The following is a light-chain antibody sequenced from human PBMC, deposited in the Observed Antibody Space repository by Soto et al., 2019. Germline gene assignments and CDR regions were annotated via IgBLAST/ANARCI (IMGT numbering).Light chain of an antibody. CDR3: QQYNTWPLT. V-gene: IGKV3-15*01. Sequence: EIVMTQSPATLSVSPGERATLSCRASQSVSSNLAWYQQKPGQAPRLLIYGASTRATGIPARFSGSGSGTEFTLTISSLQSAEFAVYYCQQYNTWPLTFGGGTKVEIK. CDR2: GAS. CDR1: QSVSSN. J-gene: IGKJ4*01.